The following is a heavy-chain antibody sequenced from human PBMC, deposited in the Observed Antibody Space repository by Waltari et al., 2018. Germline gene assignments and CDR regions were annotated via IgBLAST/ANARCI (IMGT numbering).Heavy chain of an antibody. D-gene: IGHD1-1*01. Sequence: QVQLQESGPGLVKPSETLSLPCSVSGGAINTYFWNWIPQPPGTGLQWIGYILHTGITKSNPSRKSRVTMAVYTFKSQVSLRLTSVSATDTAVYFCARWNSPGQYFGDWGQGTPVTVSS. CDR1: GGAINTYF. J-gene: IGHJ4*02. V-gene: IGHV4-59*12. CDR3: ARWNSPGQYFGD. CDR2: ILHTGIT.